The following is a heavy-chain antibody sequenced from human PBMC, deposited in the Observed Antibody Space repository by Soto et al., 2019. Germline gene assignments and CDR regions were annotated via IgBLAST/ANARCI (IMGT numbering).Heavy chain of an antibody. CDR1: GGTFSSYA. V-gene: IGHV1-69*01. Sequence: SPVKRSRKAFGGTFSSYASSCVRQAPGQGLEWMGGIIPIFGTANYAQKFQCRVTITSDESTSTAYMDLSSLRSKYSAVYSRGRDLGYSSSYSTNRGMEVWGKGTRVIVSS. D-gene: IGHD6-13*01. CDR2: IIPIFGTA. J-gene: IGHJ6*01. CDR3: GRDLGYSSSYSTNRGMEV.